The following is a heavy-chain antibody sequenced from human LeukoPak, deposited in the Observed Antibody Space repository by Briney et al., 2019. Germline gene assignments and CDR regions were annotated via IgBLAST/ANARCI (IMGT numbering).Heavy chain of an antibody. D-gene: IGHD3-22*01. CDR1: GFTFRTYA. Sequence: GGSLRLSCAASGFTFRTYAMNWVRQAPGKGLDWVSTISSSAGNTYFADSVKGRFTISRDNSKNTLYLQMNSLRAEDTAVYYCAKVIDTSGYYPNDYWGQGTLVTVSS. CDR2: ISSSAGNT. CDR3: AKVIDTSGYYPNDY. J-gene: IGHJ4*02. V-gene: IGHV3-23*01.